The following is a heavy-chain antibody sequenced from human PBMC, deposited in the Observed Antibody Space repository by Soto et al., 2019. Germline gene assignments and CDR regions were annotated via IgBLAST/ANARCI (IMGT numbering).Heavy chain of an antibody. J-gene: IGHJ6*02. V-gene: IGHV3-66*01. CDR3: ARVAPNYSYAMDV. D-gene: IGHD5-12*01. CDR1: GFAVSSNY. CDR2: IYSAGST. Sequence: EVQLVESGGGLVQPGGSLRLSCAASGFAVSSNYRSWVRQAPSKGLEWVSFIYSAGSTYYAGSVKGRFTISRDTSKNTLYLQMNSLRAEDTAVYYCARVAPNYSYAMDVWGQGTTVTVSS.